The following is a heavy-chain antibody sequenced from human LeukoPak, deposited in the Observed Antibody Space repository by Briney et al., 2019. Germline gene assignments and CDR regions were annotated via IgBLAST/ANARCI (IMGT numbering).Heavy chain of an antibody. V-gene: IGHV1-18*04. CDR2: ISAYNGNT. CDR3: ARSRIVVVPAAPYYFDY. D-gene: IGHD2-2*01. Sequence: ASVKVSCKASGYTFTSYGISWVRQAPGQGLEWMGWISAYNGNTNYAQELQGRVTMTTDTSTSTAYMELRSLRSDDTAVYYCARSRIVVVPAAPYYFDYWGQGTLVTVSS. J-gene: IGHJ4*02. CDR1: GYTFTSYG.